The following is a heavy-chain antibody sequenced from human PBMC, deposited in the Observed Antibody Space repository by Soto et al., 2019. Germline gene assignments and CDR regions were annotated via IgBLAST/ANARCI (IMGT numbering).Heavy chain of an antibody. CDR2: IYPGDSDT. J-gene: IGHJ6*02. CDR1: GYSFTSYW. CDR3: AILDSSSWYDYYYGMDV. V-gene: IGHV5-51*01. Sequence: GESLKISCKGYGYSFTSYWIGWVRQMPGKGLEWMGIIYPGDSDTRYSPSFQGQVTISADKSISTAYLQWSSLKASDTAMYYCAILDSSSWYDYYYGMDVWGQGTTVTVSS. D-gene: IGHD6-13*01.